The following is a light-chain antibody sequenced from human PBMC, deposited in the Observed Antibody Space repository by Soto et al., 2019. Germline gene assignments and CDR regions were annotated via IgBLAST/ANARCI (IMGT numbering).Light chain of an antibody. CDR3: QHRGRWPRT. Sequence: EIVLTQSPATLSLSPGERATLSCRASQSVSSYLAWYQQKPGQAPRLLIYGASNRATGIPARFSGSGSGTDFTLTIRSLEPEDFAVYYCQHRGRWPRTFGQGTKLESK. J-gene: IGKJ2*01. V-gene: IGKV3-11*01. CDR1: QSVSSY. CDR2: GAS.